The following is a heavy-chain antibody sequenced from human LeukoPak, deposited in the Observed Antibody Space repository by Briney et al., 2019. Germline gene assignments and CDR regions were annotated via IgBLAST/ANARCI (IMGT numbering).Heavy chain of an antibody. CDR3: ARDLGHTGYDLYDY. Sequence: GGSLRLSCAVSGINFRGYWMAWVRQAPGKGLEWVANMKQDGSGKYYVDSVKGRFTISRDSAKNSLYLEMNSLRVEDTAVYYCARDLGHTGYDLYDYWGQGTLVTVSS. J-gene: IGHJ4*02. D-gene: IGHD5-12*01. V-gene: IGHV3-7*01. CDR2: MKQDGSGK. CDR1: GINFRGYW.